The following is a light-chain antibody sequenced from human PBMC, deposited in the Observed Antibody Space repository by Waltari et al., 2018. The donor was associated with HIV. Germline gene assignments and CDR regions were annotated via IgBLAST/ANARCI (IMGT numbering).Light chain of an antibody. CDR1: SGDVGSYNL. J-gene: IGLJ3*02. CDR3: CSYAGSSTLV. Sequence: SALPQPAPVSGSPGQSIPIPCTGTSGDVGSYNLVSWYQQHPGKAPKLMIYEGSKRPSGVSNRFSGSKSGNTASLTISGLQAEDEADYYCCSYAGSSTLVFGGGTKLTVL. V-gene: IGLV2-23*01. CDR2: EGS.